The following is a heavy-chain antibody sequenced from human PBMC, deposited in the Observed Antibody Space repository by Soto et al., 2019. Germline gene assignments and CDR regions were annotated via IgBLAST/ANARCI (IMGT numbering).Heavy chain of an antibody. J-gene: IGHJ4*02. CDR3: ARVKPESTWIQLWLDY. D-gene: IGHD5-18*01. V-gene: IGHV1-69*13. Sequence: QVQLVQSGAEVKNSGASVKVSCKASGGTFSSYAISWVRQAPGQGLEWMGGIIPVFGTANYAQKFQGRVTITADESTSTAYMELSSLRSEDTAVYYCARVKPESTWIQLWLDYWGQGTLVTVSS. CDR1: GGTFSSYA. CDR2: IIPVFGTA.